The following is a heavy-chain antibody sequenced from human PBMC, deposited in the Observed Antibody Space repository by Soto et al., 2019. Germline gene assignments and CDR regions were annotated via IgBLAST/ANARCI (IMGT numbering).Heavy chain of an antibody. Sequence: SETLSLTCTVSGGSISSYYWSWIRQPAGKGLEWIGRIYTSGSTNYNPSLKSRVTMSVDTSKYQFSLKLSSVTAADTAVYYCARDFWSGYYEDWFDPWGQGTLVTVSS. V-gene: IGHV4-4*07. J-gene: IGHJ5*02. CDR3: ARDFWSGYYEDWFDP. CDR2: IYTSGST. CDR1: GGSISSYY. D-gene: IGHD3-3*01.